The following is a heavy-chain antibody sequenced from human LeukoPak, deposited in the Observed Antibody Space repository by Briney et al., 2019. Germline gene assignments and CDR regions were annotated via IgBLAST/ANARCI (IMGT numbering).Heavy chain of an antibody. CDR3: ARIRKVLRYFDWLFTFDY. J-gene: IGHJ4*02. Sequence: SETLSLTCTVSGYSISSGYYWGWIRQPPWKGLEWIGSIYHSGSTNYNPSLKSRVTISVDTSKNQFSLKLSSVTAADTAVYYCARIRKVLRYFDWLFTFDYWGQGTLVTVSS. CDR1: GYSISSGYY. CDR2: IYHSGST. V-gene: IGHV4-38-2*02. D-gene: IGHD3-9*01.